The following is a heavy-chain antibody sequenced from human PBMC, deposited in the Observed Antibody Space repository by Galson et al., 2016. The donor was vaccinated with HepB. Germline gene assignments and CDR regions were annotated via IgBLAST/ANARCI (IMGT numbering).Heavy chain of an antibody. V-gene: IGHV3-72*01. CDR1: GFRFSEHY. CDR2: TRNKVNSYTT. J-gene: IGHJ3*02. CDR3: ARPSGKYSGGFDI. D-gene: IGHD2/OR15-2a*01. Sequence: SLRLSCAASGFRFSEHYMDWVRQAPGKGLEWVGRTRNKVNSYTTEYAASVKGRFTISRDDSKNSLYLQMNSLKTEDTALYYCARPSGKYSGGFDIWAKGQWSPSLQ.